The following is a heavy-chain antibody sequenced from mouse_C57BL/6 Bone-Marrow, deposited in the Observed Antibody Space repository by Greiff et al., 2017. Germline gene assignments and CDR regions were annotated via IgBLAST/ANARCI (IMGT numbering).Heavy chain of an antibody. CDR2: INPNNGGT. V-gene: IGHV1-26*01. CDR1: GYTFTDYY. Sequence: EVMLQQSGPELVKPGASVKISCKASGYTFTDYYMNWVKQSHGKSLEWIGDINPNNGGTSYNQKFKGKATLTVDKSSSTAYMELRSLTSEDSAVYYCARARGYWGQGTTLTVSS. D-gene: IGHD3-1*01. CDR3: ARARGY. J-gene: IGHJ2*01.